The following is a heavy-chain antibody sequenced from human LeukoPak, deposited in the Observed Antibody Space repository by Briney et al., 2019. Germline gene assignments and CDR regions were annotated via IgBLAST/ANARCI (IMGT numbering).Heavy chain of an antibody. CDR2: ISWNSGSI. J-gene: IGHJ4*02. CDR3: AKGPTYYYDSSGYLDY. V-gene: IGHV3-9*03. D-gene: IGHD3-22*01. CDR1: GFTFDDYA. Sequence: GRSLRLSCAASGFTFDDYATHWVRQAPGKGLEWVSGISWNSGSIGYADSVKGRFTISRDNAKNSLYLQMNSLRAEDMALYYCAKGPTYYYDSSGYLDYWGQGTLVTVSS.